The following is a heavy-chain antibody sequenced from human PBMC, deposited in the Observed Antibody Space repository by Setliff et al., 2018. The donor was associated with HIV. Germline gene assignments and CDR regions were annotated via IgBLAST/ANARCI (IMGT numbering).Heavy chain of an antibody. CDR2: IYFSDTT. V-gene: IGHV4-38-2*02. CDR3: ARDFYGGNPAFDY. D-gene: IGHD4-17*01. CDR1: GYSISSGYY. J-gene: IGHJ4*02. Sequence: SETLSLTCAVSGYSISSGYYWGWIRQPPGKGLEWTGSIYFSDTTYYNPSLESRVSISVDTSKNQFSLRLSSVTAADTAVYYCARDFYGGNPAFDYWGQGILVTVSS.